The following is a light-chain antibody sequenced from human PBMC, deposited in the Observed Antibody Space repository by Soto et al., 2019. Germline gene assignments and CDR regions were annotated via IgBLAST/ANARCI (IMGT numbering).Light chain of an antibody. CDR1: SSDVGGYKY. CDR2: EVS. Sequence: QSALTQPASVSGSPGQSITISCTGTSSDVGGYKYVSWYQQHPGKAPQLMIYEVSKRPSGVSNRFSGSKSGDTASLTISGLQAEDEADYYCSSYTSSSTYVFGTGTKLTVL. CDR3: SSYTSSSTYV. J-gene: IGLJ1*01. V-gene: IGLV2-14*01.